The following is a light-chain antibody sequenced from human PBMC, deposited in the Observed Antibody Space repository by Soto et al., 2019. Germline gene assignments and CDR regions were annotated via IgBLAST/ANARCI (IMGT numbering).Light chain of an antibody. CDR3: EQHGTSAGR. CDR2: GAS. V-gene: IGKV3-20*01. CDR1: QSFSSIY. J-gene: IGKJ1*01. Sequence: QSPVVLSLSRSETDTLSFRASQSFSSIYLAWYQQKPGQAPRRLIYGASSRATGIPDRFSGSGYGTEFDLTIRCRDPYDSAVYFCEQHGTSAGRYGEGTKVDIK.